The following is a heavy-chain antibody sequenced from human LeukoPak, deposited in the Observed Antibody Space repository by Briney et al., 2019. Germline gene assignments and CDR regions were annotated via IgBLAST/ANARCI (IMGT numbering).Heavy chain of an antibody. V-gene: IGHV3-7*01. CDR3: ARDVSRDVSCYTD. CDR2: INQDGSEK. J-gene: IGHJ4*02. Sequence: GGSLRLSCAASGVTFNSYWMSWVRQAPGKGLEWVANINQDGSEKYYVGSVKGRFTISRDNAKSSLYLQMNSLRVEDTAVYYCARDVSRDVSCYTDWGQGTLVTVSS. CDR1: GVTFNSYW. D-gene: IGHD2-2*02.